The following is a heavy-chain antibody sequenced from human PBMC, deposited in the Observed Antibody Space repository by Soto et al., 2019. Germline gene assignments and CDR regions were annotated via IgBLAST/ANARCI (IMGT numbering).Heavy chain of an antibody. Sequence: SVKVSCKASGGTFSSYAINWVRQAPGQGLEWMGGIIPIFGTRYAQKFQGGVTITADESMSTAYMELSSLRSEDTAVYYCARGGTGYYYGMDVWGQGTTVTVSS. J-gene: IGHJ6*02. CDR1: GGTFSSYA. CDR3: ARGGTGYYYGMDV. V-gene: IGHV1-69*13. D-gene: IGHD1-1*01. CDR2: IIPIFGT.